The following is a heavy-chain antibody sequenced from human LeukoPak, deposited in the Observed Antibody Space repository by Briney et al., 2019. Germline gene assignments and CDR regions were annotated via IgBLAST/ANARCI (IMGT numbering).Heavy chain of an antibody. V-gene: IGHV4-4*07. CDR1: GVSISSYY. CDR3: VRGSSSWYGFDY. CDR2: NYTSGST. J-gene: IGHJ4*02. Sequence: SETLSLTCSVSGVSISSYYWSWIRQPAGKALDWIGRNYTSGSTNYNPSLKSRVTISVDKSKNQFSLKLSSVTAADTAVYYCVRGSSSWYGFDYWGQGTLVTVSS. D-gene: IGHD6-13*01.